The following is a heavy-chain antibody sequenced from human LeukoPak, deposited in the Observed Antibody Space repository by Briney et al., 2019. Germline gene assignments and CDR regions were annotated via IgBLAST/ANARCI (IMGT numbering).Heavy chain of an antibody. CDR1: GGSFSGYY. CDR2: TNHSGST. J-gene: IGHJ4*02. CDR3: ARTSYTSGWHFDY. Sequence: PSETLSLTCAVYGGSFSGYYWSWIRQPPGKGLEQIGETNHSGSTNYNPSLKSRVTISVDTSKNQFSLKLSSVTAADTAVYYCARTSYTSGWHFDYWGQGTLVTVSS. V-gene: IGHV4-34*01. D-gene: IGHD6-19*01.